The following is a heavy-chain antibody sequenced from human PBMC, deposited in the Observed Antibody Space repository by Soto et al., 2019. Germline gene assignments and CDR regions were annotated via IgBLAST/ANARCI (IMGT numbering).Heavy chain of an antibody. D-gene: IGHD2-15*01. CDR1: GFIFSTSW. J-gene: IGHJ4*02. V-gene: IGHV3-7*05. CDR3: ARDRAFTCYDY. CDR2: INEDGSQE. Sequence: ELQLVESGGGLVHPGGSLRLSCAASGFIFSTSWMTWVRQAPGKGLEWVAGINEDGSQEYYVDSVKGRFIISRDNARNSLYLQRISLRAEDTAVYYCARDRAFTCYDYWGQGTVVTVSS.